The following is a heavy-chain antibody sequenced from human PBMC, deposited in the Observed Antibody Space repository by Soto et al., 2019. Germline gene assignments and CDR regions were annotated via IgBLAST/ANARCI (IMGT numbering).Heavy chain of an antibody. D-gene: IGHD6-6*01. CDR1: GYTFTGYY. Sequence: ASVKVSCKASGYTFTGYYMHWVXQAPGQGLEWMGWINPNSGGTNYAQKFQGWVTMTRDTSISTAYMELSRLRSDDTAVYYCERDTSSSPDDDAFDIWGQGTMVTVS. CDR2: INPNSGGT. J-gene: IGHJ3*02. V-gene: IGHV1-2*04. CDR3: ERDTSSSPDDDAFDI.